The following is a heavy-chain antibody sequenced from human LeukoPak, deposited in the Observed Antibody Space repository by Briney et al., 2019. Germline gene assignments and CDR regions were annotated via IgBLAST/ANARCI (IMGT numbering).Heavy chain of an antibody. CDR1: GFSFSSYG. Sequence: TGRSLRLSCAASGFSFSSYGMHWVRQAPGKGLEWVAVIWYDGGNKYYADSVMGRFTISRDNSKNTLYLQMNSLRAEDTAVYYCVRDVQSQLRYFDWLLNSWGQGTLVTVSS. CDR2: IWYDGGNK. V-gene: IGHV3-33*01. CDR3: VRDVQSQLRYFDWLLNS. D-gene: IGHD3-9*01. J-gene: IGHJ4*02.